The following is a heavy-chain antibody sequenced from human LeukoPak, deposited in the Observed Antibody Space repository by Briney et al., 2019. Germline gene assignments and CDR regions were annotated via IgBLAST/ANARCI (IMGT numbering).Heavy chain of an antibody. CDR1: GFTFSSYA. D-gene: IGHD3-22*01. CDR3: ARGPHYYDSSGYSGGLDY. V-gene: IGHV3-30-3*01. J-gene: IGHJ4*02. CDR2: ISYDGSNK. Sequence: PGRSLRLSCAASGFTFSSYAMHWVRQAPGKGLEWVAVISYDGSNKYYADSVKGRFTISRDNAKNSLYLQMNSLRAEDTAVYYCARGPHYYDSSGYSGGLDYWGQGTLVTVSS.